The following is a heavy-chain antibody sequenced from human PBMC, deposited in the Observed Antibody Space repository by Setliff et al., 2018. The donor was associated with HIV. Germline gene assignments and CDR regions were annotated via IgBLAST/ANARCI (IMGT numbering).Heavy chain of an antibody. CDR1: GFTFSSSG. Sequence: ASVKVSCKASGFTFSSSGISWVRQAPGQGLEWMGWINTNTGNPTYAQGFTGRFVFSLDTSVSTAYLQISSLKAEDTAVYYCAREASRCAFDIWGQGTMVTVSS. V-gene: IGHV7-4-1*02. CDR3: AREASRCAFDI. CDR2: INTNTGNP. J-gene: IGHJ3*02.